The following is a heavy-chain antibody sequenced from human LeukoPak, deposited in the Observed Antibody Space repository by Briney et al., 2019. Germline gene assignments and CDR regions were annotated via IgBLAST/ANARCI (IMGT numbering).Heavy chain of an antibody. CDR1: GFTFGTYA. CDR2: ISNAAGTT. J-gene: IGHJ5*01. CDR3: AKDGLRGYDFDS. Sequence: PGGSLRLSCATSGFTFGTYAMSWVRQGPGKGLEWVARISNAAGTTNYAESVRGRFTISRDNSQNTLYLQMSSLRVEDTAEYYCAKDGLRGYDFDSWGQGTLVIVSS. V-gene: IGHV3-23*01. D-gene: IGHD5-12*01.